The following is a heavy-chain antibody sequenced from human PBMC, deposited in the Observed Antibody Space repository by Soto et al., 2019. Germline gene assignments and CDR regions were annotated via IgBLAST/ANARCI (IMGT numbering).Heavy chain of an antibody. J-gene: IGHJ3*01. D-gene: IGHD3-22*01. CDR3: AHRGGPVSSAYCDTFDV. CDR1: GFSLSHSGMG. V-gene: IGHV2-5*02. Sequence: QITLTESGPTLVKPTQTLTLTCTFSGFSLSHSGMGVAWIRQPPGKALEWLALIFWDDDKRYCPSLRSRLTITKDPSKTHVALTMTNMAPVDTATYYCAHRGGPVSSAYCDTFDVWGQGTMVTVSS. CDR2: IFWDDDK.